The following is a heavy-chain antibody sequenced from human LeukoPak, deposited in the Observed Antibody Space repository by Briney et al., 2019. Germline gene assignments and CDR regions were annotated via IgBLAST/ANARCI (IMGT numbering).Heavy chain of an antibody. CDR2: INSDGSST. J-gene: IGHJ4*02. CDR3: ARGGNYDYKFDC. Sequence: GGSLRLSCAASEFSVGSNYMTWVRQAPGKGLVWVSRINSDGSSTTYADSVKGRFTISRDNAKNTLYLQMNSLRAEDTAVYYCARGGNYDYKFDCWGQGTLVTVSS. CDR1: EFSVGSNY. D-gene: IGHD5-12*01. V-gene: IGHV3-74*01.